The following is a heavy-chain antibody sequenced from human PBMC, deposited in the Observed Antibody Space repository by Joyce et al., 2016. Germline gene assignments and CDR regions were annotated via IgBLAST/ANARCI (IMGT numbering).Heavy chain of an antibody. D-gene: IGHD1-26*01. CDR1: GFTFTSYA. CDR2: VNGGNGQV. Sequence: QVQLVQSGAQVKKPGASVKISCKVSGFTFTSYAIHWVRQAAGQRFEWMGWVNGGNGQVQYSQNFQGRVTLSRDASASTAYLEVSGLRSEDTAVYYCARHSGNYPYWYSDLWGRGTLVTVSS. J-gene: IGHJ2*01. CDR3: ARHSGNYPYWYSDL. V-gene: IGHV1-3*01.